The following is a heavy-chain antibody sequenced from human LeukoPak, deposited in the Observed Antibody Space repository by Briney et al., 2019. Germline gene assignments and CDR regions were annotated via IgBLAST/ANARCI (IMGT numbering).Heavy chain of an antibody. CDR1: GGSISSSSYY. D-gene: IGHD1-26*01. Sequence: SETLSLTCTVSGGSISSSSYYWGWIRQPPGKGLEWIGSIYYSGSTYYNPSLKSRVTISVDTSKNQFSLKLSSVTAADTAVYYCARLEWELLEGYFDYWGQGTLVTVSS. J-gene: IGHJ4*02. V-gene: IGHV4-39*01. CDR2: IYYSGST. CDR3: ARLEWELLEGYFDY.